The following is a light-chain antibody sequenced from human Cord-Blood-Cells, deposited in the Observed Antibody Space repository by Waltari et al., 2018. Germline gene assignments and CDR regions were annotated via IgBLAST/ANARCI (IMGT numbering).Light chain of an antibody. V-gene: IGLV2-14*03. J-gene: IGLJ3*02. CDR2: DVS. CDR1: RSHSGGYNY. CDR3: SSYTSRSTWV. Sequence: QSALTQPASRCGSPGQSVPISCTRTRSHSGGYNYASWYQQHPVKAPKLMIYDVSNRPSGVSKRFSGSKSGNTASLTISGLQAEDDADYYCSSYTSRSTWVFGGATKLTVL.